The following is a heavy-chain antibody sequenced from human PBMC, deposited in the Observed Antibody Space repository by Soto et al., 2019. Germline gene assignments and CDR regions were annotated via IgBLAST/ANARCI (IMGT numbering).Heavy chain of an antibody. CDR2: IYYSGNT. CDR1: GGSVSSGDYY. V-gene: IGHV4-61*08. D-gene: IGHD5-18*01. J-gene: IGHJ5*02. CDR3: ARIPVDTSMIYWLDP. Sequence: QVQLQESGPGLVKPSETLSLTCTVSGGSVSSGDYYWSWIRQPPGKGLEWIGYIYYSGNTNYNPYLKRRVIISVHASKNLFSLKRTSVTAADTAVYYCARIPVDTSMIYWLDPWGQGTLVTVSS.